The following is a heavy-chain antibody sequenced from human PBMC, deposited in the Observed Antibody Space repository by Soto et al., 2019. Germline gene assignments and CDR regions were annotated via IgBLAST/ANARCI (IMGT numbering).Heavy chain of an antibody. Sequence: ASVKVSCKASGYTFASYYMHWVRQAPGQGLEWMGIINPSGGSTSYAQKFQGRVTMTRDTSTSTVYMELSSLRSEDTAVYYCARGGSDSSSWYRSDLGWFDPWGQGTLVTVSS. J-gene: IGHJ5*02. CDR2: INPSGGST. V-gene: IGHV1-46*01. CDR1: GYTFASYY. D-gene: IGHD6-13*01. CDR3: ARGGSDSSSWYRSDLGWFDP.